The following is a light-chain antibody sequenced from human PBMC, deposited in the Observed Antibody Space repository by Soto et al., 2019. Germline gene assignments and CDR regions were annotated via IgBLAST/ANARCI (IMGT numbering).Light chain of an antibody. CDR2: WAS. J-gene: IGKJ1*01. CDR3: QQYYSTPPRT. CDR1: QSVLYSSNNKNY. Sequence: DIVMTQSPDSLAVSLGERATINCKSSQSVLYSSNNKNYLAWYQQKPGQPPKLLIYWASTRESGVPDRFSGSGSGPDVTLTISSLQAEDVAVYYCQQYYSTPPRTFGQGTKVEIK. V-gene: IGKV4-1*01.